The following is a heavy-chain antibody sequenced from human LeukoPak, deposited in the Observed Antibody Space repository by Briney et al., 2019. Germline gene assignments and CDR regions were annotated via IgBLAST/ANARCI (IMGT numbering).Heavy chain of an antibody. CDR2: INSDGSST. J-gene: IGHJ5*02. CDR1: GFTFSSYW. V-gene: IGHV3-74*01. CDR3: ARGRYCTNGVCYRSNWFDP. Sequence: GGSLRLSCAASGFTFSSYWMHGVRQAPGKGLVWVSRINSDGSSTSYADSVKGRFTISRDNAKNTLYLQMNSLRAEDTAVYYCARGRYCTNGVCYRSNWFDPWGQGTLVTVSS. D-gene: IGHD2-8*01.